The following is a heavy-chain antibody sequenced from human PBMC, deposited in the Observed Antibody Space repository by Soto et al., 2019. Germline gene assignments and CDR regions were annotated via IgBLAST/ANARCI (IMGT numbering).Heavy chain of an antibody. Sequence: PGGSLRLSCAASGFTFSSYGMHRVRQAPGKGLEWVAVISYDGSNKYYADSVKGRFTISRDNSKNTLYLQMNSLRAEDTAVYYCAKETTSYCGGDCYPYGMDVWGQGTTVTVSS. D-gene: IGHD2-21*02. V-gene: IGHV3-30*18. CDR3: AKETTSYCGGDCYPYGMDV. CDR2: ISYDGSNK. CDR1: GFTFSSYG. J-gene: IGHJ6*02.